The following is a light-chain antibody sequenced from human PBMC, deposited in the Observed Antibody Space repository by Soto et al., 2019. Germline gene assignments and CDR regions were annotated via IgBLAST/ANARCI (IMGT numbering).Light chain of an antibody. CDR3: SSYTSSNSYV. CDR2: EVS. J-gene: IGLJ1*01. CDR1: SSDVGGYSY. Sequence: QSALTQPASVSGSPGQSITISCTGTSSDVGGYSYVSWYQQYPGKAPKLMIYEVSNRPARVSNRFSGSKSVHTASLTISGLQAEDEADYYCSSYTSSNSYVFGTGTKVTVL. V-gene: IGLV2-14*01.